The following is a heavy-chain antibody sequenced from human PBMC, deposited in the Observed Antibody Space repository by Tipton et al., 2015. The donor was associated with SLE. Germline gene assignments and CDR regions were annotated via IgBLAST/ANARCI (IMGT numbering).Heavy chain of an antibody. CDR1: GRSISRYY. CDR2: IFHSGNT. D-gene: IGHD2-2*01. V-gene: IGHV4-59*01. CDR3: AREDVVVVPAAYRGGPFDY. Sequence: TLSLTCTVSGRSISRYYWNWIRQPPGKGLEWIGYIFHSGNTNYNPSLKSRVTISADTSKNQFSLKLTSVTAADTAVYYCAREDVVVVPAAYRGGPFDYWGQGTLVTVSS. J-gene: IGHJ4*02.